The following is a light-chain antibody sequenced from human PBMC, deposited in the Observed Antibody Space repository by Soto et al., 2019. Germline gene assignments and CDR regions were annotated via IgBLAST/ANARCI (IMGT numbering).Light chain of an antibody. J-gene: IGLJ1*01. CDR2: EVS. V-gene: IGLV2-14*01. CDR3: SSYTTSNTYV. CDR1: SSDVGAYNY. Sequence: QSALTQPASVSGYPGQSFTISCTGRSSDVGAYNYVSWYQQHPGKAPKFMIYEVSNRPSGVSNRFSGSKSGNTASLTVSGLQAEDEADYYCSSYTTSNTYVFGTGTKVTVL.